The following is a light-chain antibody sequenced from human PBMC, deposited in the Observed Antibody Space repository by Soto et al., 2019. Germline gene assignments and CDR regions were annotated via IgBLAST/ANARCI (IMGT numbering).Light chain of an antibody. Sequence: QSVLTRPPSASGTPGQRVTISCSGSSSNLGRNYVYWYQQLPGTAPKLLIYRNNKRPSGVPDRFSGSKSGTSASLAISGLRSEDEADYYCAAWDDSLSVLYVFGTGTKVTVL. CDR3: AAWDDSLSVLYV. J-gene: IGLJ1*01. V-gene: IGLV1-47*01. CDR1: SSNLGRNY. CDR2: RNN.